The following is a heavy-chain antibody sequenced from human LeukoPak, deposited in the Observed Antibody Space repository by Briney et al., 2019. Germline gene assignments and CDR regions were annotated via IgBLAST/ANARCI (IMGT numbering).Heavy chain of an antibody. CDR3: ARDILTAERWFDP. CDR1: GYTFTGYY. D-gene: IGHD3-9*01. CDR2: INPNSGGT. V-gene: IGHV1-2*02. J-gene: IGHJ5*02. Sequence: ASVKVSCKASGYTFTGYYMHWVRQAPGQGLEWMGWINPNSGGTNYAQKFQGRVTMTRDTSISTAYMELSRLRSDDTAVYYCARDILTAERWFDPWGQGTLVTVSS.